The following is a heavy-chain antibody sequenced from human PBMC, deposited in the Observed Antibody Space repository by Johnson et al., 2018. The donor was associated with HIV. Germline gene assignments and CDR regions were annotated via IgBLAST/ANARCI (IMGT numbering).Heavy chain of an antibody. CDR1: GFTFDDYG. Sequence: VQLVESGGGVVRPGGSLRLSCAASGFTFDDYGMSWVRQAPGKGLEWVSALSGSGVTDYADSVKGRFIISRYNSKNTLYLQMNSLRVEDTAVYYCAKGPWDLPHAFDIWGQGTMVTVS. CDR2: LSGSGVT. CDR3: AKGPWDLPHAFDI. D-gene: IGHD1-26*01. J-gene: IGHJ3*02. V-gene: IGHV3-23*04.